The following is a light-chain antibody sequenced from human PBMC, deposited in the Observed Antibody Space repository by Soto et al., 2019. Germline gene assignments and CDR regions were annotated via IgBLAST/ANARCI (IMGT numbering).Light chain of an antibody. CDR3: QQRSNWIT. CDR1: QSVSSY. CDR2: DAS. J-gene: IGKJ5*01. V-gene: IGKV3-11*01. Sequence: EIVLTQSTATLSLSPGERATLSCRASQSVSSYLAWYQQKPGQAPRLLIYDASNSATGIPARFSGSGSGTDFTLTISSLEPEDFAVYYCQQRSNWITFGQGTRLEIK.